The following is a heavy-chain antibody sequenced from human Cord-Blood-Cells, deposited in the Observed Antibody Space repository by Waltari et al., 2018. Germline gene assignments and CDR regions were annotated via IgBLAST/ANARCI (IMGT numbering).Heavy chain of an antibody. V-gene: IGHV4-59*01. CDR1: GGSISSYY. D-gene: IGHD3-10*01. CDR3: ARDSYGSGSYYYYYYGMDV. J-gene: IGHJ6*02. Sequence: QVQLQESGPGLVKPSETLSLTCTVSGGSISSYYWSWIRQPPGKGLEWIGHIYYSGSTNYHPSRKSRVTISVDTSKTQFSLKLSSVTAADTAVYYCARDSYGSGSYYYYYYGMDVWGQGSTVTVSS. CDR2: IYYSGST.